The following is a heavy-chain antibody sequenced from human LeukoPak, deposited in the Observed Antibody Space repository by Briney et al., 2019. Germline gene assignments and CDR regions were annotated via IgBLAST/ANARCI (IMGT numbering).Heavy chain of an antibody. V-gene: IGHV4-59*12. CDR3: AWGESYFDY. Sequence: SETLSLTCTVSGGSISSYYWSWIRQPPGKGLEWIGYIYYSGSTYYNPSLKSRVTISVDTSKNQFSLKLSSVTAADTAVCYCAWGESYFDYWGQGTLVTVSS. J-gene: IGHJ4*02. CDR1: GGSISSYY. D-gene: IGHD3-16*01. CDR2: IYYSGST.